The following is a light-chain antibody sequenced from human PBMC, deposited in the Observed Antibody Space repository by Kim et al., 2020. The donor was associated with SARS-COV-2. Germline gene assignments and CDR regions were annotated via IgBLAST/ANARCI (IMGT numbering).Light chain of an antibody. V-gene: IGKV3-20*01. CDR2: GAS. J-gene: IGKJ4*01. Sequence: EIVLTQSPGTLSLSPGERATLSCRASQSVSSSYLAWYQQKPGQAPRLLIYGASSRATGIPDRFSGSGSGTDFTLTISRLEPEDFAVYYCQQYGSSLGTFRGGTKVDIK. CDR1: QSVSSSY. CDR3: QQYGSSLGT.